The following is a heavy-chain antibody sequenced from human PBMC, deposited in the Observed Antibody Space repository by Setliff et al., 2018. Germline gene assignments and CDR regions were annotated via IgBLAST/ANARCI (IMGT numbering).Heavy chain of an antibody. J-gene: IGHJ4*02. Sequence: LSLTCSVSGASITSGGFYWTWIRQPAGKGLEWIGHISPSGSTTYSPSVKSRVTISLDTSKNHFSLKLDSVTAADTALYYCARSPSSGAYWNPRPFYSDYWARGTLVTVS. V-gene: IGHV4-61*09. D-gene: IGHD1-26*01. CDR3: ARSPSSGAYWNPRPFYSDY. CDR2: ISPSGST. CDR1: GASITSGGFY.